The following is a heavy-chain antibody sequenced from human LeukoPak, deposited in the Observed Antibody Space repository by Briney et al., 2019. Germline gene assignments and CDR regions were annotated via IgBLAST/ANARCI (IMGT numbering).Heavy chain of an antibody. D-gene: IGHD4-17*01. J-gene: IGHJ4*02. Sequence: GASVKVSCKASGGTFSSYAISWVRQAPGQGLEWMGRIIPILGIANYAQKFQGRVTITADKSTSTAYMELNSLRSEDTAVYYCAREGYGDYYLDYWGQGTLVTVSS. CDR3: AREGYGDYYLDY. V-gene: IGHV1-69*04. CDR2: IIPILGIA. CDR1: GGTFSSYA.